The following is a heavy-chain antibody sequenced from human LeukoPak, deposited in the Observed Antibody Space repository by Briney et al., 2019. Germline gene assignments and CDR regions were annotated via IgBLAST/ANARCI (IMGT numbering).Heavy chain of an antibody. V-gene: IGHV3-48*03. J-gene: IGHJ6*03. CDR2: IGSSDSTT. CDR3: ARDGTPNYSSGWVYMDV. CDR1: GFTFSSYE. Sequence: GGSLRLSCAASGFTFSSYEMNWVRQAPGKGLEWVSYIGSSDSTTHYADSVKGRFTISRDNAKNSLYLQMNSLRVEDTAVYYCARDGTPNYSSGWVYMDVWGEGTTVTISS. D-gene: IGHD6-25*01.